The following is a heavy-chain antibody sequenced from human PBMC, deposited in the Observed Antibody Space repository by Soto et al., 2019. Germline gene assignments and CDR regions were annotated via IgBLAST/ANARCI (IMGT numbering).Heavy chain of an antibody. CDR3: TRVHYDILNGHLFRMDV. Sequence: GGSLRLSCAASGFTFSSYSMNWVRQAPGKGLEWVSSISSSSSYIYYADSVKGRFTISRDNAKNSLYLQMNSLKTEDTAVYYCTRVHYDILNGHLFRMDVWGQGTTVTVSS. CDR1: GFTFSSYS. D-gene: IGHD3-9*01. CDR2: ISSSSSYI. J-gene: IGHJ6*02. V-gene: IGHV3-21*03.